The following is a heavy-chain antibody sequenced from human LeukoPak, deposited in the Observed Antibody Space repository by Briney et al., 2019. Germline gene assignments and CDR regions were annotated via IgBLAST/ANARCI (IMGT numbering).Heavy chain of an antibody. CDR2: IYYTGDT. CDR1: GGSFSGYY. Sequence: SETLSLTCAVYGGSFSGYYWSWIRQPPGQGLEWIGSIYYTGDTYYNSSLKSRVTISVDTSKNQFALKLTSVTAADTALYYCARLRGYTYGNPGYWGQGSLVTVSS. CDR3: ARLRGYTYGNPGY. V-gene: IGHV4-34*01. J-gene: IGHJ4*02. D-gene: IGHD5-18*01.